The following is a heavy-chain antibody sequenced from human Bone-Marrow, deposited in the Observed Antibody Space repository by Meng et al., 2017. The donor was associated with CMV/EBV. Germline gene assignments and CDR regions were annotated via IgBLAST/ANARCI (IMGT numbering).Heavy chain of an antibody. D-gene: IGHD6-13*01. Sequence: ASVKVSCKASGYTFTSYGISWVRQAPGQGLEWMGWISAYNGNTNYAQKLQGRVTLTTDTSTSKAYMELRSLRSDDTAVYYCARGYSSSWYEGVDYWGQGTLVTVSS. J-gene: IGHJ4*03. V-gene: IGHV1-18*01. CDR2: ISAYNGNT. CDR1: GYTFTSYG. CDR3: ARGYSSSWYEGVDY.